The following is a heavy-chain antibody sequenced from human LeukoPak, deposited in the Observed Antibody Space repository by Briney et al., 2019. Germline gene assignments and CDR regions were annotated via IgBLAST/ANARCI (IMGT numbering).Heavy chain of an antibody. CDR1: GGSISSSSYY. J-gene: IGHJ6*02. CDR3: AKILTTVTSYYYGMDV. CDR2: ISGSGYNT. D-gene: IGHD4-11*01. V-gene: IGHV3-23*01. Sequence: ETLSLTCTVSGGSISSSSYYWGWIRQPPGKGLEWVSAISGSGYNTYYADSVKGRFTISRDNSKNTLYLQMHSLRAEDTAVYYCAKILTTVTSYYYGMDVWGQGTTVTVSS.